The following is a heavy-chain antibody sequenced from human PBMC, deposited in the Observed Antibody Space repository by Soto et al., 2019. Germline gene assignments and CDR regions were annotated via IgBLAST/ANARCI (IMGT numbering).Heavy chain of an antibody. D-gene: IGHD6-19*01. CDR1: GFTFSSYG. V-gene: IGHV3-33*01. CDR2: IWYDGSNK. J-gene: IGHJ2*01. CDR3: ARIPQIAVAGTRFGYFDL. Sequence: QVQLEESGGGVVQPGRSLRLSCAASGFTFSSYGMHWVRQAPGKGLEWVAVIWYDGSNKYYADSVKGRFTISRDNSKNTLYLQKNNLGAEDTAVYYCARIPQIAVAGTRFGYFDLWGRGTLVTVSS.